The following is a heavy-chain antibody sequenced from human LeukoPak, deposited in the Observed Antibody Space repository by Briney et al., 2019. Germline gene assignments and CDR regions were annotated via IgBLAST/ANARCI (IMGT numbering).Heavy chain of an antibody. CDR1: GFNFPSFW. D-gene: IGHD3-10*01. J-gene: IGHJ4*02. CDR2: IDPNDSDT. V-gene: IGHV5-10-1*01. CDR3: ARQYDYGPGTL. Sequence: GESLKISCQASGFNFPSFWISWVRQMPGKGLEWKGRIDPNDSDTNYRPAFQGHVTISVDKSITTAYLQWSSLKASDSGMYYCARQYDYGPGTLWGQGTLVTVSP.